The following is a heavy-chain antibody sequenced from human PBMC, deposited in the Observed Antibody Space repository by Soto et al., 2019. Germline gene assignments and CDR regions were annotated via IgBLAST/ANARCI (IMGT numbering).Heavy chain of an antibody. V-gene: IGHV3-15*01. Sequence: EVQLVESGGGLVKPGGSLRLSCAASGFTFSNAWMSWVRQAPGKGLEWVGRIKSKTDGGTTDYAAPVKGRFTISRDDSKNTLYLQMNSLKTEDTAVYYCTIRLWFGELFSWGQGTLVTVSS. J-gene: IGHJ4*02. D-gene: IGHD3-10*01. CDR3: TIRLWFGELFS. CDR2: IKSKTDGGTT. CDR1: GFTFSNAW.